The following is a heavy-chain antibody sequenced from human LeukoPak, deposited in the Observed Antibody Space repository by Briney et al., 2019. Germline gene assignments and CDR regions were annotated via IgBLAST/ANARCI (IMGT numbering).Heavy chain of an antibody. CDR1: GFTFSNAW. CDR2: IKSKTDGGTT. CDR3: TQQDSRYDFWSGYYVVTWFDR. D-gene: IGHD3-3*01. Sequence: PGGSLRLSCAASGFTFSNAWMSWVRQAPGKGLEWVGRIKSKTDGGTTDYAAPVKGRFTISRDDSKNTLYLQMNSLKTEDTAVYYCTQQDSRYDFWSGYYVVTWFDRWGQGTLVTVSS. J-gene: IGHJ5*02. V-gene: IGHV3-15*01.